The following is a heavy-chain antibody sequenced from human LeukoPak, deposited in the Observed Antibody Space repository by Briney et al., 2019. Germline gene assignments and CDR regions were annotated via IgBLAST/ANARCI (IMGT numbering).Heavy chain of an antibody. V-gene: IGHV1-58*01. CDR2: IVVGSGNT. D-gene: IGHD3-22*01. J-gene: IGHJ4*02. CDR3: AASPDYYDSSGYSYYFDY. CDR1: GFTFTSSA. Sequence: SVKVSCKASGFTFTSSAVQWVRQARGQRLECRGWIVVGSGNTNYAQKFQERVTITRDMSTSTAYMELSSLRSEDTAVYYCAASPDYYDSSGYSYYFDYWGQGTLVTVSS.